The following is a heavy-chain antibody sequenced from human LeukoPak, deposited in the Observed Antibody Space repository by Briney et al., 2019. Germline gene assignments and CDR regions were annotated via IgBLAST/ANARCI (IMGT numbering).Heavy chain of an antibody. CDR1: GFTFSSYD. D-gene: IGHD3-10*01. CDR3: ARGGITMVRGVIRYYYYGMDV. V-gene: IGHV3-13*01. CDR2: IGTAGDT. J-gene: IGHJ6*02. Sequence: GGSLRLSCAASGFTFSSYDMHWARQATGKGLEWVSAIGTAGDTYYPGSVKGRFTISRENAKNPLYLQMNSLRAGDTAVYYCARGGITMVRGVIRYYYYGMDVWGQGTTVTVSS.